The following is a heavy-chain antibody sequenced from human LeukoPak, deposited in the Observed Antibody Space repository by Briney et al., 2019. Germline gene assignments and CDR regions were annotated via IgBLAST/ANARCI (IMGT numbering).Heavy chain of an antibody. Sequence: KPSETLSLTCTVSGGSISSYYWSWVRQPAGKGLEWIGRIYTSGSTNYNPSLKSRVTMSVDTSKNQFSLKLSSVTAAYTAVYYCARHEKWLSLGYYYYMDVWGKGTTVPVSS. CDR2: IYTSGST. CDR3: ARHEKWLSLGYYYYMDV. CDR1: GGSISSYY. V-gene: IGHV4-4*07. D-gene: IGHD3-22*01. J-gene: IGHJ6*03.